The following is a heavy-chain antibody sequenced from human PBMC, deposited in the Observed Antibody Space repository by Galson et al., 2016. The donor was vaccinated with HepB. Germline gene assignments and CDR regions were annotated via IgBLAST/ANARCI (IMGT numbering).Heavy chain of an antibody. CDR1: GDSFNTYA. CDR3: ARWQKFSSSWYQAYYYYYYGMDV. Sequence: SVKVSCKASGDSFNTYAFSWVRQAPGEGLEWMGGIIPIFVTTSYAQKFQGSVTITADETTSTVHMELSSLTSEDTAVYYCARWQKFSSSWYQAYYYYYYGMDVWGQGTTVTVSS. V-gene: IGHV1-69*13. J-gene: IGHJ6*02. D-gene: IGHD6-13*01. CDR2: IIPIFVTT.